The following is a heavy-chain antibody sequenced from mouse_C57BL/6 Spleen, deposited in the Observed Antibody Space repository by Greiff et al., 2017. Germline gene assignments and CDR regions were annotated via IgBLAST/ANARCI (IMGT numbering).Heavy chain of an antibody. V-gene: IGHV1-54*01. CDR1: GYAFTNYL. J-gene: IGHJ4*01. CDR2: INPGSGGT. CDR3: AREGSSGYYAMDY. D-gene: IGHD3-2*02. Sequence: VQLQQSGAELVRPGTSVKVSCKASGYAFTNYLIEWVQQRPGQGLEWIGVINPGSGGTNYNEKFKGKATLTADKSSSTAYMQLSSLTSEDSAVYFCAREGSSGYYAMDYWGQGTSVTVSS.